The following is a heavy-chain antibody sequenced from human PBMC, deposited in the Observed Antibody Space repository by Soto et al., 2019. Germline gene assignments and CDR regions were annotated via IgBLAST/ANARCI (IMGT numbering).Heavy chain of an antibody. CDR3: AKALYPGVAVAGTY. D-gene: IGHD6-19*01. CDR2: ISGSGGCT. CDR1: GFTFSSYA. J-gene: IGHJ4*02. Sequence: EVQLLESGGDLVQPGRSLRLSCAASGFTFSSYAMPWVRQAPGEGLEWGSGISGSGGCTNYADSGKGRFTISRDNSKNTLYLQMTSVRAEDTAVYYCAKALYPGVAVAGTYWGQGTLLTVSS. V-gene: IGHV3-23*01.